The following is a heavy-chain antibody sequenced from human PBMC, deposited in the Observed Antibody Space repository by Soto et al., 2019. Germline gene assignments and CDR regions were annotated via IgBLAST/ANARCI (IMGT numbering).Heavy chain of an antibody. J-gene: IGHJ4*02. CDR2: IYSGGST. V-gene: IGHV3-66*01. Sequence: GGSLRLSCAASGFTVSSNYMSWVRQAPGKGLEWVSVIYSGGSTYYADSVKGRFTISRDNSKNTLYLQMNSLRAEDTAVYYCARDVSCSGGSCLDYWGQGTPVTVSS. CDR1: GFTVSSNY. D-gene: IGHD2-15*01. CDR3: ARDVSCSGGSCLDY.